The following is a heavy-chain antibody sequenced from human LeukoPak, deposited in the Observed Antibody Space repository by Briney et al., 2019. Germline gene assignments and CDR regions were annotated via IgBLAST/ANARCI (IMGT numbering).Heavy chain of an antibody. CDR2: ISAYNGNT. CDR3: ARESGTAAGTFDY. CDR1: GYTFTSYG. V-gene: IGHV1-18*01. D-gene: IGHD6-13*01. Sequence: ASVKVSCKASGYTFTSYGISWVRQAPGHGLKWMGWISAYNGNTNYAQKLQGRVTMNTDTSKSTAYMEPRSLRSDDTAVYYFARESGTAAGTFDYWGQGTLVTVSS. J-gene: IGHJ4*02.